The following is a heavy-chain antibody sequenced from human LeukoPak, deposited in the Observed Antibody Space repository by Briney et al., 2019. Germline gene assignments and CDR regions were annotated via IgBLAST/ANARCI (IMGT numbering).Heavy chain of an antibody. D-gene: IGHD3-10*01. V-gene: IGHV1-69*06. CDR2: NISIFGTA. Sequence: SVKVSCKASGGTFSSYAISWVRQAPGQGLEWMGGNISIFGTANYAQKFQGRVTITADKSTSTAYMELSSLRSEDTAVYYCARGYGSGSYSSFDYWGQGTLVTVSS. CDR1: GGTFSSYA. CDR3: ARGYGSGSYSSFDY. J-gene: IGHJ4*02.